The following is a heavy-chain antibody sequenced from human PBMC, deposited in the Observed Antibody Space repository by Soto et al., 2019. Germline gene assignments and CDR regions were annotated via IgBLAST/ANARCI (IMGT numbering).Heavy chain of an antibody. CDR3: ARVRVRMTAIVFYFDS. CDR1: GVSITNSDYY. V-gene: IGHV4-61*08. J-gene: IGHJ4*02. D-gene: IGHD2-21*02. CDR2: IFHTGSA. Sequence: PSETLSLTCSVCGVSITNSDYYWSWIRQPPGKGLEWIGYIFHTGSASYKSSLKGRVTFSVDTSKNQFSLNLKSVTAADTAVYFCARVRVRMTAIVFYFDSWGQGSLVTVSS.